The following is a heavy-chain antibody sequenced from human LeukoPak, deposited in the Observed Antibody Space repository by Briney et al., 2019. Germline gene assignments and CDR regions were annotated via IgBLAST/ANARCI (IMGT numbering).Heavy chain of an antibody. D-gene: IGHD6-19*01. V-gene: IGHV3-23*01. CDR2: ISDSGGST. CDR1: GFTFSSYA. Sequence: GGSLRLSCAASGFTFSSYAMSWVRQAPGKGLEWVSVISDSGGSTHSADSVKGRFTISRDNSKSTLYLQMNSLRAEDTAIYYCARRPGSGWYVLDYWGQGTLVTVSS. J-gene: IGHJ4*02. CDR3: ARRPGSGWYVLDY.